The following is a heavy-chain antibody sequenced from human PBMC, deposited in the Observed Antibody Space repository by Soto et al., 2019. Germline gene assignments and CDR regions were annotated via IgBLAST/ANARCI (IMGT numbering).Heavy chain of an antibody. J-gene: IGHJ4*02. D-gene: IGHD3-16*02. CDR2: ISKTGDTI. Sequence: LRLSCAASGFTFSNYRMNWVRQAPGKGLEWIASISKTGDTIYYADSVKGRFTISRDDAKNSLFLQMNGLRDEDTAVYYCATLIHKVISTSVDYWGQGTLGTSP. V-gene: IGHV3-48*02. CDR1: GFTFSNYR. CDR3: ATLIHKVISTSVDY.